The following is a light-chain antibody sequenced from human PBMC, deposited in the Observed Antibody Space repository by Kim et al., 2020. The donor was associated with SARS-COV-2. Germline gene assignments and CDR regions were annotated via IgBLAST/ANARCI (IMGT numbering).Light chain of an antibody. Sequence: PGQTATITCSGDNLGNKNVCWYQQKPGRSPVLVIYLDARRPSGIPERFSGSTSGKTAALTISGTQAMDEADYYCQAWDSSTAWIFGGGTKLTVL. J-gene: IGLJ3*02. CDR3: QAWDSSTAWI. CDR2: LDA. V-gene: IGLV3-1*01. CDR1: NLGNKN.